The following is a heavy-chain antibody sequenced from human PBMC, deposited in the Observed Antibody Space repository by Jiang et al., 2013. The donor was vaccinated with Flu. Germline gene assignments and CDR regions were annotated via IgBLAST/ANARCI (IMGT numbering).Heavy chain of an antibody. CDR3: ARGRVEMTPYDYDY. CDR1: GYTLTSYY. CDR2: INPSGGST. V-gene: IGHV1-46*01. Sequence: LVESGAEVKKPGASVKVSCKASGYTLTSYYMHWVRQTPGQGLEWMGIINPSGGSTSYAQKFQGRVTMTRDTSTSTVYMELSSLRSEDTAVYYCARGRVEMTPYDYDYWGPGNPGHR. J-gene: IGHJ4*02. D-gene: IGHD5-24*01.